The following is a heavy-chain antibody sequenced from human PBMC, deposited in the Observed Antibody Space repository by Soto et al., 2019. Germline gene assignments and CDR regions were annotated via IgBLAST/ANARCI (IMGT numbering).Heavy chain of an antibody. CDR3: SRGEDAFFSDGLDF. Sequence: SETLSLTCTLSGGSITSSNWRWARRPQGPGLGGTAYMEDTGIGGFTPCTSYNPPHKSRVTITMDTSKCQYSLKLTAGTAADTAVYDCSRGEDAFFSDGLDFWGQGITVTVSS. CDR1: GGSITSSN. CDR2: MEDTGIGGFTPCT. V-gene: IGHV4-59*01. J-gene: IGHJ6*02.